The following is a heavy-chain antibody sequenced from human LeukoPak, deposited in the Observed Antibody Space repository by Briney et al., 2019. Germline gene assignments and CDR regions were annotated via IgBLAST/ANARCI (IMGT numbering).Heavy chain of an antibody. Sequence: SETLSLTCAVYGGSFSGYYWSWIRQPPGKGLEWIGEINHSGSTNYNPSLKSRVTISVDTSKNQFSLKLSSVTAADTAVYYCARTRLWFGELLSVDYFDYWGQGTLVTVSS. V-gene: IGHV4-34*01. CDR1: GGSFSGYY. J-gene: IGHJ4*02. CDR2: INHSGST. D-gene: IGHD3-10*01. CDR3: ARTRLWFGELLSVDYFDY.